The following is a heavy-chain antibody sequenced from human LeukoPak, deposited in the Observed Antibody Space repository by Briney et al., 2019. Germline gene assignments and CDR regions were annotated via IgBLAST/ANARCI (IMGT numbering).Heavy chain of an antibody. Sequence: GASVKVSCKASGGTFSSYAISWVRQAPGQGLEWMGGIIPIFGTANYAQKFQGRVTMTRDTSISTAYMELSRLRSDDTAVYYCARDSDVSGTFGELLFGPVPFDYWGQGTLVTVSS. CDR1: GGTFSSYA. J-gene: IGHJ4*02. CDR2: IIPIFGTA. V-gene: IGHV1-69*05. CDR3: ARDSDVSGTFGELLFGPVPFDY. D-gene: IGHD3-10*01.